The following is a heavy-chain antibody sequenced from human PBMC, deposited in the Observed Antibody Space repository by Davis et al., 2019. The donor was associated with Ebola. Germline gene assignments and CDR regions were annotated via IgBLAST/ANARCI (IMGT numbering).Heavy chain of an antibody. CDR1: GFTFSSYG. Sequence: GGSLRLSCAASGFTFSSYGMHWVRQAPGKGLEWVAVISYDGSNKYYADSVKGRFTISRDNSKNTLYLQMNSLRAEDTAVYYCAREPGYYGMDVWGQGTTVTVSS. D-gene: IGHD1-14*01. CDR3: AREPGYYGMDV. CDR2: ISYDGSNK. V-gene: IGHV3-30*03. J-gene: IGHJ6*02.